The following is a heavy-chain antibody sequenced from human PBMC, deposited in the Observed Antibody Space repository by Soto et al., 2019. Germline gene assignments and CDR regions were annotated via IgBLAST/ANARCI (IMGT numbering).Heavy chain of an antibody. J-gene: IGHJ4*02. CDR1: GFTFSSYA. CDR2: IDGSGGDT. D-gene: IGHD2-15*01. Sequence: EVQLLESGGCLVQPGGSLRLSCAASGFTFSSYAMGWVRQAPGTGLEWVSGIDGSGGDTSFADSVKGRFTISRDTSKNTLYLHMNSLRAEDTARYYCAKERVAAAYVETSPFDFWGQGTQVTVSS. V-gene: IGHV3-23*01. CDR3: AKERVAAAYVETSPFDF.